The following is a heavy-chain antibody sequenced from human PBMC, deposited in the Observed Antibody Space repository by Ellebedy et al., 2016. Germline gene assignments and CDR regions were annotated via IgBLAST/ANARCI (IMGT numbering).Heavy chain of an antibody. Sequence: ASVKVSXKASGYTFTSYAIHWVRQAPGQSLEWMGWINAGNGNTKYSQKFQGRVTITRDTSASTAYLELSSLRSEDTAVYYCARCPRADSSTWYDYFDHWGQGSPVTVSS. J-gene: IGHJ4*02. CDR1: GYTFTSYA. CDR3: ARCPRADSSTWYDYFDH. CDR2: INAGNGNT. V-gene: IGHV1-3*01. D-gene: IGHD6-13*01.